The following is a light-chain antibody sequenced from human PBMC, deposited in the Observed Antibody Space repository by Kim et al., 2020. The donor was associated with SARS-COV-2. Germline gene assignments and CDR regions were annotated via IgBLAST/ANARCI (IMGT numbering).Light chain of an antibody. CDR1: SSDVGGYNY. CDR2: DVN. J-gene: IGLJ1*01. Sequence: QSALTQPPSASGSRGLSVTISCTGTSSDVGGYNYVSWHQQHPGKAPKLMIYDVNKRPSGVPDRFSGSKSGNTASLTVSGLRAEDEADYYCSSYAGVNTFYVFGTGTKVIVL. V-gene: IGLV2-8*01. CDR3: SSYAGVNTFYV.